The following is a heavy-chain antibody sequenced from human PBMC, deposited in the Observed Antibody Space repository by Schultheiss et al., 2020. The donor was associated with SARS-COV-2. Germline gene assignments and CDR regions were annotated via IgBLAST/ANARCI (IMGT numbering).Heavy chain of an antibody. CDR3: ATIWPLSSGWAY. Sequence: GSLRLSCAASGFAFSNSAMTWVRQAPGKGLEWVSSITDSGDYTYYRDSVKGRFTISRDNSKNTLYLQMNSLRVEDTAIYYCATIWPLSSGWAYWGQGTLVTVSS. CDR1: GFAFSNSA. J-gene: IGHJ4*02. V-gene: IGHV3-23*01. D-gene: IGHD6-19*01. CDR2: ITDSGDYT.